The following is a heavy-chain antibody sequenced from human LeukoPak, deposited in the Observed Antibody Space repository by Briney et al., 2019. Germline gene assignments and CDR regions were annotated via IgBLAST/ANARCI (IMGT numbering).Heavy chain of an antibody. J-gene: IGHJ3*02. CDR1: GFTFSSYA. D-gene: IGHD1-26*01. Sequence: GGSLRLSCAASGFTFSSYAMSWVRQAPAKGREGVSAISGCGGSTYYAHSVKGRFTISRDNSKNTLYLQMNSLRAEDTAVYYCAKGVVGATRRGGNAFDMWRQETMVSVSS. V-gene: IGHV3-23*01. CDR2: ISGCGGST. CDR3: AKGVVGATRRGGNAFDM.